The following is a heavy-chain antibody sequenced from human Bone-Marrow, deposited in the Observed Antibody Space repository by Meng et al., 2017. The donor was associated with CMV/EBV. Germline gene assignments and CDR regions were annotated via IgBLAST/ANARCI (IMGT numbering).Heavy chain of an antibody. J-gene: IGHJ6*02. D-gene: IGHD2-2*01. Sequence: ASVKVSCKASGGTFSSYAISWVRQAPGQGLEWMGWINPNSGGTNYAQKFQGRVTMTRDTSISTAYMELSRLRSDDTAVYYCARDGSRYCSSTSCAGGHYYYGMDVWGQGTTVTVSS. CDR2: INPNSGGT. CDR3: ARDGSRYCSSTSCAGGHYYYGMDV. V-gene: IGHV1-2*02. CDR1: GGTFSSYA.